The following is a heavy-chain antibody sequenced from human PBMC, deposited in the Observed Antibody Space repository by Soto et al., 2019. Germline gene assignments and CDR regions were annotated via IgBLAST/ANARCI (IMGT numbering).Heavy chain of an antibody. D-gene: IGHD2-21*02. CDR2: ISRDGGTK. V-gene: IGHV3-30*03. Sequence: QVQLVESGGGVVQPGRSLRLSCAVSGFTVSTYGMHWVRQAPGKGLEWVAVISRDGGTKYYADSVKGRFTISRDNSRNTLFLEMNSRRRVDMDVYYFTAEVESGYWGQGTLVTVSS. CDR3: TAEVESGY. CDR1: GFTVSTYG. J-gene: IGHJ4*02.